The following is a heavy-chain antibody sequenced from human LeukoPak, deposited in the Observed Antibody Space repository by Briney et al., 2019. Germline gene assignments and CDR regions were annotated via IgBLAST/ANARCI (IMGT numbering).Heavy chain of an antibody. Sequence: GRSLRLSCAASGFTFSSYGMHWVRQAPGKGLEWVAVMSYDGNSKYYADSVKGRFTISRDNAKNSLYLQMNSLRAEDTAVYYCARVGESRITIFGVVRSYYFDYWGQGTLVTVSS. J-gene: IGHJ4*02. CDR3: ARVGESRITIFGVVRSYYFDY. V-gene: IGHV3-30*03. CDR2: MSYDGNSK. D-gene: IGHD3-3*01. CDR1: GFTFSSYG.